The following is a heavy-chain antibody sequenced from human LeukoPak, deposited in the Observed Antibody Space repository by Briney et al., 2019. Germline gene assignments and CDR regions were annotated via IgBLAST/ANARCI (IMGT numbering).Heavy chain of an antibody. CDR1: GYTFTGYY. CDR3: ARVFNYYDSSGYYLDY. J-gene: IGHJ4*02. Sequence: GASVKVSCKASGYTFTGYYMHWVRQAPGQGLEWMGWINPNSGGTNYAQKFQGRVTMTRDTSISTAYMELSRLRSDDTAVYYCARVFNYYDSSGYYLDYWGQGTLVTVSS. D-gene: IGHD3-22*01. CDR2: INPNSGGT. V-gene: IGHV1-2*02.